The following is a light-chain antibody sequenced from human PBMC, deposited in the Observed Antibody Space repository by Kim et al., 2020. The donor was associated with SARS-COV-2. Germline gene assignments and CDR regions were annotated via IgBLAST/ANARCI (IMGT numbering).Light chain of an antibody. CDR1: HNVDIN. CDR3: QQRGTWPPALT. CDR2: DAA. J-gene: IGKJ4*01. Sequence: PGGSATLSCRASHNVDINLAWYQQTPGQPPRLLIDDAAIRAAGIPDRFSGSGSGTEFTLTIGSLAPEDFAVYYCQQRGTWPPALTFGGGTKVDIK. V-gene: IGKV3-11*01.